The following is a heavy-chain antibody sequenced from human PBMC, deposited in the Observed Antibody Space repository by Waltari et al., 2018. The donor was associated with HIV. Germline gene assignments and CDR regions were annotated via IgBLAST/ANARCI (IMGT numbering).Heavy chain of an antibody. Sequence: EVHLEQSGAEVKKPGEYLKISCKASGYTFTSYWIGWVRQMPGKGLEWMGIIYPGDSDTRYSPSFQGQVTISADKSITTVYLQWSTLKASDTAIYYCARHVRVLQPTVAIGGMDVWGQGTSVTVSS. V-gene: IGHV5-51*01. CDR2: IYPGDSDT. D-gene: IGHD2-21*01. CDR1: GYTFTSYW. CDR3: ARHVRVLQPTVAIGGMDV. J-gene: IGHJ6*02.